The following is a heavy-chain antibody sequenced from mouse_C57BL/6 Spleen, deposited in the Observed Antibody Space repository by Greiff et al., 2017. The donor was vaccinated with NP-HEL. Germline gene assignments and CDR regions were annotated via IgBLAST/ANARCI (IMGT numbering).Heavy chain of an antibody. V-gene: IGHV1-78*01. CDR3: ARNYYYGNPGAMDY. CDR2: IYPRDGST. Sequence: VKLQESDAELVKPGASVKISCKVSGYTFTDHTIHWMKQRPEQGLEWIGYIYPRDGSTKYNEKFKGKATLTADKSSSTAYMQLNSLTSEDSAVYFCARNYYYGNPGAMDYWGQGTSVTVSS. J-gene: IGHJ4*01. CDR1: GYTFTDHT. D-gene: IGHD1-1*01.